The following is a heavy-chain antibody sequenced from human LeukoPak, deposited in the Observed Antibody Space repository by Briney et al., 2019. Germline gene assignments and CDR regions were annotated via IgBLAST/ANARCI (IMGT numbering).Heavy chain of an antibody. J-gene: IGHJ5*02. CDR3: ARVGGSYNWFDP. V-gene: IGHV1-69*01. CDR1: GGTFSSYA. D-gene: IGHD1-26*01. CDR2: IIPIFGTA. Sequence: SVKVSCKASGGTFSSYAISWVRQAPGQGLEWMGGIIPIFGTANYAQKFQGRVTITADESTSTAYMELSSLRSEDTAVYYCARVGGSYNWFDPWGQGTLVTVSS.